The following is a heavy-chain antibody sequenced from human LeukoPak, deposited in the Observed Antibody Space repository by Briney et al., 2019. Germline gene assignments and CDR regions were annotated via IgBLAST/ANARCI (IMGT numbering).Heavy chain of an antibody. V-gene: IGHV1-69*13. CDR2: IIPIFGTA. CDR3: ARVAFGVVIHDAFDI. Sequence: GASVNVSCKASGGTFSSYAISWVRQAPGQGLEWMGGIIPIFGTANYAQKFQGRVTITADESTSTAYMELSSLRSEDTAVYYCARVAFGVVIHDAFDIWGQGTMVTVSS. D-gene: IGHD3-3*01. CDR1: GGTFSSYA. J-gene: IGHJ3*02.